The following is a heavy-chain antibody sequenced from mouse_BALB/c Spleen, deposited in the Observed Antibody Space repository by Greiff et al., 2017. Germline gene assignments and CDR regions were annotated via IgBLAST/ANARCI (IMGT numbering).Heavy chain of an antibody. V-gene: IGHV14-3*02. CDR1: GFNIKDTY. Sequence: PLQQSGAELVKPGASVKLSCTASGFNIKDTYMHWVKQRPEQGLEWIGRIDPANGNTKYDPKFQGKATITADTSSNTAYLQLSSLTSEDTAVYYCARWLRGAMDYWGQGTSVTVSS. CDR2: IDPANGNT. D-gene: IGHD2-2*01. J-gene: IGHJ4*01. CDR3: ARWLRGAMDY.